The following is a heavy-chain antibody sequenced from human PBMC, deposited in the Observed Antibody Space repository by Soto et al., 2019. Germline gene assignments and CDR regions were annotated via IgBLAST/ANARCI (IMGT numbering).Heavy chain of an antibody. CDR1: GFPFSSYG. V-gene: IGHV3-33*01. D-gene: IGHD1-1*01. CDR3: ARPAELERPTDAFDI. CDR2: IWYDGSNK. J-gene: IGHJ3*02. Sequence: GGSLRLSCAASGFPFSSYGMHWVRQAPGKGLEWVAVIWYDGSNKYYADSVKGRFTISRDNSKNTLYLQMNSLRAEDTAVYYCARPAELERPTDAFDIWGQGTMVTVSS.